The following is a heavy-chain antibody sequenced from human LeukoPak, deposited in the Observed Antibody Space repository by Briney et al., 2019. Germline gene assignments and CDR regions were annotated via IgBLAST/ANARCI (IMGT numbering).Heavy chain of an antibody. D-gene: IGHD3-10*01. CDR1: RYTFTRYY. CDR3: ARAMVRGVIIALLNY. J-gene: IGHJ4*02. V-gene: IGHV1-2*02. CDR2: INPNSGGK. Sequence: GASVKASCKASRYTFTRYYMHWVRQAPGQRLEWMGWINPNSGGKNDSQKFRVRVTMARDKSISSAYMELSRLRSDDTAVYYCARAMVRGVIIALLNYWGQGTLVAVSS.